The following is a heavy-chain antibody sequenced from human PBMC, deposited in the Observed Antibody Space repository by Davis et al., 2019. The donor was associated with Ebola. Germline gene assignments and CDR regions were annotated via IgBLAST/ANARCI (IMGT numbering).Heavy chain of an antibody. CDR2: IYLTGKT. J-gene: IGHJ5*02. Sequence: SETLSLTCAVSGYSIGSGYYWGWIRPPPGKGLEWIGSIYLTGKTYYNPSLKSRITISVDTSKNQFSLKLSSVTAADTAVYFCAKAYDSSGYAWFGPWGQGTLVTVSS. CDR3: AKAYDSSGYAWFGP. CDR1: GYSIGSGYY. V-gene: IGHV4-38-2*01. D-gene: IGHD3-22*01.